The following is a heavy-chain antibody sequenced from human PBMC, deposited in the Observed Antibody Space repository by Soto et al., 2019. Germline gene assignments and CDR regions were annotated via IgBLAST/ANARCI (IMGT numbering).Heavy chain of an antibody. Sequence: QMVQSGAEVKKPGSSVKVSCTASGDTFSRSTLSWVRLAPGQGLEWMGRTISILSMSDYAQKFKGRVSITADKSTSTVYMELSRLRSEDIAVYYCAANYGSGRAHFDSWGQGALVTVSS. V-gene: IGHV1-69*02. D-gene: IGHD3-10*01. CDR1: GDTFSRST. CDR3: AANYGSGRAHFDS. CDR2: TISILSMS. J-gene: IGHJ4*02.